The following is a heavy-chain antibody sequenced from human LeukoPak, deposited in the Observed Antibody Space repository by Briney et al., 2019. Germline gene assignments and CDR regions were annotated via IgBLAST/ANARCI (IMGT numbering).Heavy chain of an antibody. Sequence: SETLSLTCTVSGGSISSYYWSWIRQPAGKGLEWIGRIYTSGSTNYNPSLKSRVTMSVDTSKNQFSLKLSSVTAADTAVYYCASLYGSGSYWRDAFDIWGQGTMVTVSS. J-gene: IGHJ3*02. CDR3: ASLYGSGSYWRDAFDI. D-gene: IGHD3-10*01. V-gene: IGHV4-4*07. CDR2: IYTSGST. CDR1: GGSISSYY.